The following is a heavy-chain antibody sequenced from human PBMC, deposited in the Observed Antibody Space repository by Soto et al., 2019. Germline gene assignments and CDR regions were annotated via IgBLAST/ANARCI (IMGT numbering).Heavy chain of an antibody. CDR2: ISHSGST. CDR3: ARAVAPYLGTWFDP. J-gene: IGHJ5*02. CDR1: GGSISSGNSYS. D-gene: IGHD3-16*01. V-gene: IGHV4-30-2*01. Sequence: QLQLQESGSGLVKPSQTLSLTCAVSGGSISSGNSYSWSWIRQPPGKGLERIGSISHSGSTSYNPSLKGRVTMSVDKSKNQFSLNLSSVTAADMAVYYCARAVAPYLGTWFDPWGQGTLVIVSS.